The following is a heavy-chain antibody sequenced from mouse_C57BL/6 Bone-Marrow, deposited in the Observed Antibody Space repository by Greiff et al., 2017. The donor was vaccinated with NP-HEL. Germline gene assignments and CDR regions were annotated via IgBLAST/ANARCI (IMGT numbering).Heavy chain of an antibody. D-gene: IGHD1-1*01. CDR3: TRLPTVVGGDY. V-gene: IGHV5-9-1*02. CDR2: ISSGGDYI. CDR1: GFTFSSYA. Sequence: EVMLVESGEGLVKPGGSLKLSCAASGFTFSSYAKSWVRQTPEKRLEWVAYISSGGDYIYYADTVKGRFTISRDNARNTLYLQMSSLKSEDTAMYYCTRLPTVVGGDYWGQGTSVTVSS. J-gene: IGHJ4*01.